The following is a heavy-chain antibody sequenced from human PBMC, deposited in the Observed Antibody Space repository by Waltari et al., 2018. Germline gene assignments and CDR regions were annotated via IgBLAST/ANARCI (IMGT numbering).Heavy chain of an antibody. D-gene: IGHD1-26*01. Sequence: EVQLVESGGGLVNPGGALGLSCAASGFTFSTPYLTWVRQAPGKGLEWVGLVKSKTDGGTTEYAAPVKGRFTISRDDSKDTAYLQMNSLRIEDTAVYYCATERTGSHDYWGQGTLVTVSS. J-gene: IGHJ4*02. CDR2: VKSKTDGGTT. V-gene: IGHV3-15*01. CDR3: ATERTGSHDY. CDR1: GFTFSTPY.